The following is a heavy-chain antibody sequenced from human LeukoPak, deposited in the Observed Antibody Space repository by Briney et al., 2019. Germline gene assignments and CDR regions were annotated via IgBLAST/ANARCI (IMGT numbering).Heavy chain of an antibody. CDR2: ISGGGSYI. J-gene: IGHJ5*02. CDR1: GLTFSRYW. V-gene: IGHV3-21*01. CDR3: ARDRVAAGRFGEVAS. D-gene: IGHD3-10*01. Sequence: PGGSLRLSCAASGLTFSRYWMSWVRQAPGKGLEWVSFISGGGSYIYYAESVKGRFTISRDNAKNSLYLQMNSLRAEDTAIYYCARDRVAAGRFGEVASWGQGTLVSVSS.